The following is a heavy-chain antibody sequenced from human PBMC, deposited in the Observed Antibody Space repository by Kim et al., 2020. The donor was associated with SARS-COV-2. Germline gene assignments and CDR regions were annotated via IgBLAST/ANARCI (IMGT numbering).Heavy chain of an antibody. V-gene: IGHV1-46*01. CDR2: LTPIDGAT. D-gene: IGHD1-26*01. CDR1: GYTFTNYK. Sequence: ASVKVSCKASGYTFTNYKMHWVRRAPGQGLEWMGILTPIDGATTFARKFQGRVTLTRDTSTSTVYMELGSLGSGDTAVYYCARDTTKWSFDYWGQGTLVTVSS. J-gene: IGHJ4*02. CDR3: ARDTTKWSFDY.